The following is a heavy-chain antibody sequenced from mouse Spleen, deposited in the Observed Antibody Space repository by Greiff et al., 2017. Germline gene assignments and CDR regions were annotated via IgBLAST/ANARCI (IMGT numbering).Heavy chain of an antibody. CDR1: GYTFTDYN. V-gene: IGHV1-22*01. CDR2: INPNNGGT. D-gene: IGHD1-1*01. CDR3: ARWDYYGSTWFAY. J-gene: IGHJ3*01. Sequence: EVQLQQSGPELVKPGASVKMSCKASGYTFTDYNMHWVKQSHGKSLEWIGYINPNNGGTSYNQKFKGKATLTVNKSSSTAYMELRSLTSEDSAVYYCARWDYYGSTWFAYWGQGTLVTVSA.